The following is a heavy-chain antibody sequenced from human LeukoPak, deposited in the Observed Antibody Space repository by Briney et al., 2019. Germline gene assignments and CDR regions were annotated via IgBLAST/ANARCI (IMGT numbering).Heavy chain of an antibody. CDR2: IYYSGST. J-gene: IGHJ6*03. D-gene: IGHD5-12*01. CDR1: GGSISSYY. CDR3: ARSIVATTYGYYYYYYMDV. Sequence: SETLSLTCTVSGGSISSYYWSWIRQPPGKGLGWIGYIYYSGSTNYNPSLKSRVTISVDTSKNQFSLKLSSVTAADTAVYYCARSIVATTYGYYYYYYMDVWGKGTTVTISS. V-gene: IGHV4-59*01.